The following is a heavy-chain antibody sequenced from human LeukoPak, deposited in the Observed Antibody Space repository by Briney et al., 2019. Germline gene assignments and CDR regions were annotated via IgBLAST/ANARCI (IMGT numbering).Heavy chain of an antibody. Sequence: GGSLRLSCAASGFTVSSNYMSWVRQAPGKGLEWVSVIYSGCSTYYADSVKGRFTISRDNSKSTLYLQMNSLRAEDTAVYYCARSSRGYSYGYDYWGQGTLVTVSS. CDR3: ARSSRGYSYGYDY. CDR2: IYSGCST. D-gene: IGHD5-18*01. J-gene: IGHJ4*02. CDR1: GFTVSSNY. V-gene: IGHV3-66*01.